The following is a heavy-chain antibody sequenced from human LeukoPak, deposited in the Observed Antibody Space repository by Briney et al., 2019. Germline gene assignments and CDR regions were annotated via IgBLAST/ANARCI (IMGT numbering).Heavy chain of an antibody. CDR1: GYSFSSHY. Sequence: GASVKVSCKASGYSFSSHYLHWVRQAPGQGPGWMGVISPSGGSTTYAQKFQGRITVTRDMSTNTVYIDLTSLRSEDTAVYYCARDQVTPGTTTFDYWGQGTLVTVSS. J-gene: IGHJ4*02. V-gene: IGHV1-46*01. CDR3: ARDQVTPGTTTFDY. D-gene: IGHD4-17*01. CDR2: ISPSGGST.